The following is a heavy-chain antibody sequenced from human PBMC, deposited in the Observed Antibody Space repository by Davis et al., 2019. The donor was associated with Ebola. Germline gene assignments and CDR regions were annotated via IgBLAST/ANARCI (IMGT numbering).Heavy chain of an antibody. CDR3: ARVGYYYDSSGYHTSGYFDL. Sequence: GESLKISCAASGFTFSSYAMSWVRQAPGKGLEWVSAIRGSGGSTYYADSVKGRFTISRDNSKHTPYLQMNSLRAGDTAVYYCARVGYYYDSSGYHTSGYFDLWGRGTLVTVSS. CDR2: IRGSGGST. V-gene: IGHV3-23*01. CDR1: GFTFSSYA. J-gene: IGHJ2*01. D-gene: IGHD3-22*01.